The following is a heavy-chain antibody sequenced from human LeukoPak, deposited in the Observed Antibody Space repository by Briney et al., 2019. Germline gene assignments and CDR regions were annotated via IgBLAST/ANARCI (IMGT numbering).Heavy chain of an antibody. CDR2: IYHSGST. CDR3: ARRGLSSSSWSAFDI. V-gene: IGHV4-38-2*01. Sequence: SETLSLTCAVSGYSISSGYYWGWIRQPPGEGLEWIGSIYHSGSTYYNPSLKSRVTISVDTSKNQISLKLSSVSAADTAVYCCARRGLSSSSWSAFDIWGQGTVVTVSS. J-gene: IGHJ3*02. D-gene: IGHD6-6*01. CDR1: GYSISSGYY.